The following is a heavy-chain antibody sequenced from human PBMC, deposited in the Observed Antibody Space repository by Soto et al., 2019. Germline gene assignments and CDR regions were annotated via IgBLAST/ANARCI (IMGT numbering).Heavy chain of an antibody. CDR2: INHSGST. Sequence: QVQLQQWGAGLLKPSETLSLTCAVYGGSFSGYYWSWIRQPPGKGLEWIGEINHSGSTNYNPSLKSRVTLSVXTXKXKFSLKLSSVTAADTAVYYCARVGFNWNDDYYGMDVWGQGTTVTVSS. CDR1: GGSFSGYY. J-gene: IGHJ6*02. V-gene: IGHV4-34*01. D-gene: IGHD1-20*01. CDR3: ARVGFNWNDDYYGMDV.